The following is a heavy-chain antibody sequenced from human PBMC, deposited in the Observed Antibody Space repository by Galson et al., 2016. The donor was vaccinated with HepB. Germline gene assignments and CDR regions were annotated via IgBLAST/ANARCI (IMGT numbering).Heavy chain of an antibody. D-gene: IGHD1/OR15-1a*01. CDR3: ATGTTMTTRFDY. CDR1: GASFSDNAC. CDR2: ICHIGST. V-gene: IGHV4-4*02. Sequence: SETLSLTCTVSGASFSDNACWGWVRQPPGKGLEWVGEICHIGSTNAHPSLESRVSISADKSRNHFSLNLTSVTATDTAVYYCATGTTMTTRFDYWGHGTLVAVSS. J-gene: IGHJ4*01.